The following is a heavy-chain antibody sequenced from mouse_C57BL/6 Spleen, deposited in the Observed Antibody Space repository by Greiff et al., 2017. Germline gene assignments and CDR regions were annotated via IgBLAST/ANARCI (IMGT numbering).Heavy chain of an antibody. D-gene: IGHD2-4*01. CDR3: ANYDYDGYYAMDD. J-gene: IGHJ4*01. CDR2: INPSSGYT. CDR1: GYTFTSYW. V-gene: IGHV1-7*01. Sequence: VQLQQSGAELAKPGASVKLSCKASGYTFTSYWMHWVKQRPGQGLEWIGFINPSSGYTKYNQKFKDKATLTADKSSSTAYMQLSSLTYEDSAVYYCANYDYDGYYAMDDWVQGTSVTVSS.